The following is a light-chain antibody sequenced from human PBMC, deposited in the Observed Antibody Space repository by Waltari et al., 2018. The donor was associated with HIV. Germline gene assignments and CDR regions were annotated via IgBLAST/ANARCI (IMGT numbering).Light chain of an antibody. Sequence: EIVMTQSPPTLSVSPGQRVTLYCRASQSISAKVAWYQQRPGQAPRLIIYEAATRPTGIPARFSGSGSGTEFTLTISSLQSEDFATYFCQQYDSGPRGITFGQGTMLEIK. CDR1: QSISAK. V-gene: IGKV3-15*01. CDR2: EAA. J-gene: IGKJ2*01. CDR3: QQYDSGPRGIT.